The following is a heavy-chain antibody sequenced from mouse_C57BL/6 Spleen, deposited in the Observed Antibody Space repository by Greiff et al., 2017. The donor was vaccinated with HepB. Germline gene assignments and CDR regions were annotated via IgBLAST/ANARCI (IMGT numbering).Heavy chain of an antibody. V-gene: IGHV1-26*01. J-gene: IGHJ2*01. CDR3: ARKVGYYDDDGGYFDY. CDR2: INPNNGGT. CDR1: GYTFTDYY. Sequence: EVQLQQSGPELVKPGASVKISCKASGYTFTDYYMNWVKQSHGKSLEWIGDINPNNGGTSYNQKFKGKATLTVDKSSSTAYMELRSLTYEDAAVYYCARKVGYYDDDGGYFDYWGQGTTLTVSS. D-gene: IGHD2-4*01.